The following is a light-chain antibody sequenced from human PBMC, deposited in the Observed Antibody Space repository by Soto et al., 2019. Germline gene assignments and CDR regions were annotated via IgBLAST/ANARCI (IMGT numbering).Light chain of an antibody. CDR1: QSVSSHY. CDR2: AAS. CDR3: QQRSNWPPT. V-gene: IGKV3D-20*02. J-gene: IGKJ5*01. Sequence: EIVLTQSPGTLSLSPGERATLSCRASQSVSSHYLAWYQQKPGQAPRLLIYAASSRATGIPVRFSGSGSGTDFTLTVSSLGPEDFTVYYCQQRSNWPPTFGQGTQLEIK.